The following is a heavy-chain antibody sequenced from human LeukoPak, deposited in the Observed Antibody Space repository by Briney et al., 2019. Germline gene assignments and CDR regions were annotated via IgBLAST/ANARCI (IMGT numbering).Heavy chain of an antibody. D-gene: IGHD3-3*01. CDR2: ISGSGGST. Sequence: GGSLRLSCAASGFTFSSYAMSWVRQAPGKGLEWVSAISGSGGSTYYADSVKGRFTISRDNSKSTLYLQMNSLRAEDTAVYYCTRRIYDFSYFDYWGQGTLVTVSS. CDR1: GFTFSSYA. V-gene: IGHV3-23*01. J-gene: IGHJ4*02. CDR3: TRRIYDFSYFDY.